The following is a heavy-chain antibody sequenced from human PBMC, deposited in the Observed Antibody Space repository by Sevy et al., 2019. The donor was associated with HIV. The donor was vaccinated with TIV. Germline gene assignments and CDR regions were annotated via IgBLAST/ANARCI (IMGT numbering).Heavy chain of an antibody. CDR3: GRTKYTYAPADGNAFDI. J-gene: IGHJ3*02. D-gene: IGHD5-18*01. Sequence: ASVKVSCKASGYTFTGYYMHWVRQAPGQGLEWMGWIDPNGGGTNYTQKFQGSVTMTRDTSISTAYMVLSRLTSDDTAVYYCGRTKYTYAPADGNAFDIWGQGTMVTVSS. CDR1: GYTFTGYY. V-gene: IGHV1-2*02. CDR2: IDPNGGGT.